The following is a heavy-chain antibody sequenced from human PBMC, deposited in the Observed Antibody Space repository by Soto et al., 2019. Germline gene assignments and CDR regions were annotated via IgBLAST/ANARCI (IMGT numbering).Heavy chain of an antibody. Sequence: PGGSLRLSCALSGFSVSSNYLSWVRQAPGKGQEWVSVHYSGRSTYYANSVQGRFTISRDKSNNSLYLQMRRVRAENTAVYFCARHRHPRGTVGATSPLDPWGQGTQVTVSS. V-gene: IGHV3-53*01. CDR1: GFSVSSNY. CDR2: HYSGRST. J-gene: IGHJ5*02. CDR3: ARHRHPRGTVGATSPLDP. D-gene: IGHD1-26*01.